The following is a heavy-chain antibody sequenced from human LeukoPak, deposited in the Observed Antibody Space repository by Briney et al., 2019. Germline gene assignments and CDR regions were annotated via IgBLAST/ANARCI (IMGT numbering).Heavy chain of an antibody. D-gene: IGHD3-22*01. CDR1: GGTFSSYA. V-gene: IGHV1-69*13. J-gene: IGHJ4*02. CDR3: ARGVFSHSGGYYYFDY. CDR2: IIPIFGTA. Sequence: GASVKVSCKASGGTFSSYAISWVRQAPGQGLEWMGGIIPIFGTANYAQKFQGRVTITADESTSTAYMELSSLRSEDTAVYYCARGVFSHSGGYYYFDYWGQGTLVTVSS.